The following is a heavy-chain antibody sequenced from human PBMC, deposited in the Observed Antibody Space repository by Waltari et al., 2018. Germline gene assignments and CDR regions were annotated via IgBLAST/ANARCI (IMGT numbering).Heavy chain of an antibody. CDR1: GFTFSSYS. D-gene: IGHD2-2*01. CDR2: ISSSSSYI. J-gene: IGHJ4*02. V-gene: IGHV3-21*01. Sequence: EVQLVESGGGLVKPGGSLRLSCAASGFTFSSYSMNWVRPAPGKGLEWVSSISSSSSYIYYADSVKGRFTISRDNAKNSLYLQMNSLRAEDTAVYYCARASPQLDYYYFDYWGQGTLVTVSS. CDR3: ARASPQLDYYYFDY.